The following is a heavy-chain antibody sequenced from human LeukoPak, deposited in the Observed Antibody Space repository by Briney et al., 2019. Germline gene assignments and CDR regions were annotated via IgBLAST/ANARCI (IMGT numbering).Heavy chain of an antibody. CDR1: GYSFTSYW. D-gene: IGHD3-3*01. J-gene: IGHJ5*02. Sequence: GESLKISCKGSGYSFTSYWIGWVRQMPGKGLEWMGIIYPGDSDTRYSPSFQGQVTISADKSLSTAYLQWSSLKASDTAMYYCARNDFWSGYYSYNWFDPWGQGTLVTVSS. CDR2: IYPGDSDT. CDR3: ARNDFWSGYYSYNWFDP. V-gene: IGHV5-51*01.